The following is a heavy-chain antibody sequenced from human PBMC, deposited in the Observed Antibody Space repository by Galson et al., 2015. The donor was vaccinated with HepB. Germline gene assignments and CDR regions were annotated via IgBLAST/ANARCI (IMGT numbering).Heavy chain of an antibody. Sequence: SLRLSCAASGFTFSSYSMNWVRQAPGKGLEWVSSISSSSSYIYYADSVKGRFTISRDNAKNSLYLQMNSLRAEDTAVYYCARDILPLGYYYGMDVWGQGTTVTVSS. V-gene: IGHV3-21*01. J-gene: IGHJ6*02. D-gene: IGHD2-15*01. CDR1: GFTFSSYS. CDR3: ARDILPLGYYYGMDV. CDR2: ISSSSSYI.